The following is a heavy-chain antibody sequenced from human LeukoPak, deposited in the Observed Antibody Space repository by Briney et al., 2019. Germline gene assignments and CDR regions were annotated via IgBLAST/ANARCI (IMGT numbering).Heavy chain of an antibody. J-gene: IGHJ4*02. D-gene: IGHD4-23*01. V-gene: IGHV4-39*01. CDR3: ARHSYGGNPYY. Sequence: KPSETLSLTCTVSGVSISSSSYYWGWIRQPPGKGLEWIGSIYYSGSTYYNPSLKSRVTISVDTSKNQFSLKLSSVTAADTAVYCCARHSYGGNPYYWGQGTLVTVSS. CDR1: GVSISSSSYY. CDR2: IYYSGST.